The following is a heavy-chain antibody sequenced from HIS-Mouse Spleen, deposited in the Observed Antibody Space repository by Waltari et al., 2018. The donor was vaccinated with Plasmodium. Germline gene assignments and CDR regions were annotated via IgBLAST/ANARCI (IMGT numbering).Heavy chain of an antibody. CDR2: INQSGST. CDR1: GGSFSGYY. CDR3: ARVTSSGVYWYFDL. D-gene: IGHD3-3*01. Sequence: QVQLQQWGAGLLKPSETLSLTCAVYGGSFSGYYWSWIRQPHGKGLEWIGEINQSGSTNYNPSLTSRVTISVDTSKNQFSLKLSSVTAADTAVYYCARVTSSGVYWYFDLWGRGTLVTVSS. V-gene: IGHV4-34*01. J-gene: IGHJ2*01.